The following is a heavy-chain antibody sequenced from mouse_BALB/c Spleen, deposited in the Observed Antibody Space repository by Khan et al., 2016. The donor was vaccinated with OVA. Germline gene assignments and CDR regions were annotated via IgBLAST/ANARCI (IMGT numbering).Heavy chain of an antibody. Sequence: QVQLQQPGPGLVAPSQSLSMTCTVSGFSLTKYGVSWVRQPPGKGLEWLGGIWGDGGTNYHSALMSRLSISKDNSKNEAFLKMNSLQTDDTATYNCAKFFYGGSSNWYIDVWGAGTTVTVSS. CDR3: AKFFYGGSSNWYIDV. J-gene: IGHJ1*01. CDR2: IWGDGGT. D-gene: IGHD1-1*01. CDR1: GFSLTKYG. V-gene: IGHV2-3*01.